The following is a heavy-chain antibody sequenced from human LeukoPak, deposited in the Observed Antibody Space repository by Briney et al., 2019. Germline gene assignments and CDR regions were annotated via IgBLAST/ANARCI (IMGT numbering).Heavy chain of an antibody. CDR2: IYSGGST. CDR3: ARAPMVRGVIEALDY. V-gene: IGHV3-53*01. D-gene: IGHD3-10*01. J-gene: IGHJ4*02. Sequence: GGSLRLSCAASGFTVSSNYMSWVRQAPGMGLEWVSVIYSGGSTYYADSVKGRFTISRDNSKNTLYLQMNSLRAEDTAVYYCARAPMVRGVIEALDYWGQGTLVTVSS. CDR1: GFTVSSNY.